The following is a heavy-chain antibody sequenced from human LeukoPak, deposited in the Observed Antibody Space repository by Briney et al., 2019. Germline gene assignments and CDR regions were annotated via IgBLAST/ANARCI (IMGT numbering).Heavy chain of an antibody. D-gene: IGHD5-24*01. J-gene: IGHJ4*02. Sequence: PSETLSLTCTVSGGSISSSSYYWGWIRQPPGKGLEWIATIHYSGSTYYNPSLKSRVTISLDTSKNQFSLKLSSVTAADTAVYYCARLTGRWLQLLRLTGHFDYWGQGTLVTVSS. CDR3: ARLTGRWLQLLRLTGHFDY. V-gene: IGHV4-39*07. CDR2: IHYSGST. CDR1: GGSISSSSYY.